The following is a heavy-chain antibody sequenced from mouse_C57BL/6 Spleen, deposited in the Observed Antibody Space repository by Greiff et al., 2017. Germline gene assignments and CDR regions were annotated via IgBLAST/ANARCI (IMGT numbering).Heavy chain of an antibody. CDR1: GFSLTSYG. V-gene: IGHV2-6*01. CDR3: ASGFRRFAY. J-gene: IGHJ3*01. Sequence: VQVVESGPGLVAPSQSLSITCTVSGFSLTSYGVDWVRQSPGKGLEWLGVICGVGSTNYTSALTSRLSISKDNSKSQVFLKMNSLQTDDVDLYDCASGFRRFAYWGQGTMGTGSA. CDR2: ICGVGST.